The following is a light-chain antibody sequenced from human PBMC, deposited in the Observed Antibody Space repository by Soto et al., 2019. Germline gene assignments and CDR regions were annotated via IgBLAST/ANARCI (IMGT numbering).Light chain of an antibody. CDR2: SDN. J-gene: IGLJ3*02. CDR3: SAWDDTLSGPV. Sequence: QSVLTQPPSASGAPGLRVTISCSGSNSNIGGNTVNWYQQLPGKAPKLLIHSDNERPSGVPGRFSGPRSGASASLAITGLQSEDEAYYYCSAWDDTLSGPVLGGGTQLTVL. CDR1: NSNIGGNT. V-gene: IGLV1-44*01.